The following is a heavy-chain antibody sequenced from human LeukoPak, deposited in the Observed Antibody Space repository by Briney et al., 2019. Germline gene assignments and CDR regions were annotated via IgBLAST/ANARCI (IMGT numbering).Heavy chain of an antibody. J-gene: IGHJ4*02. CDR3: ARGYSYGYWLDY. CDR1: GGSVSSGSYY. CDR2: IYYSGST. D-gene: IGHD5-18*01. Sequence: PSETLSLTCTVSGGSVSSGSYYWSWIRQPPGKGLEWIGYIYYSGSTNYNPSLKSRVTISVDTSKNQFSLKLSSVTAADTAVYYCARGYSYGYWLDYWGQGTLVTVSS. V-gene: IGHV4-61*01.